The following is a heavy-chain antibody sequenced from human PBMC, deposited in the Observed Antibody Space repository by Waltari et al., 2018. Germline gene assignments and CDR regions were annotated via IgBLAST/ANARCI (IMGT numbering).Heavy chain of an antibody. CDR3: AKSRHSRWTHGIDY. Sequence: QVQLVESGGGVVQPGRSLRLSCAASGFPFSSYGMPWVSQAPGKGLEWVAVIWYDGSNKYYADSVKGRFTISRDNSKNTLYLQMNSLRAEDTAMYYCAKSRHSRWTHGIDYWGQGTLVTVSS. V-gene: IGHV3-30*18. CDR2: IWYDGSNK. CDR1: GFPFSSYG. J-gene: IGHJ4*02. D-gene: IGHD1-26*01.